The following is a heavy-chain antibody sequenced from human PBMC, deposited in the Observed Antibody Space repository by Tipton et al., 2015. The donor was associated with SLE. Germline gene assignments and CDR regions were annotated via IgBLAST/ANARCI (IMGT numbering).Heavy chain of an antibody. V-gene: IGHV4-34*01. J-gene: IGHJ4*02. CDR1: GGSFSGYY. CDR3: AGETYYYDSSGGSH. CDR2: INHSGST. Sequence: LSLTCAVYGGSFSGYYWSWIRQPPGKGLEWIGEINHSGSTYYNPSLKSRVTISVDTSKNQFSLKLSSVTAADTAVYYCAGETYYYDSSGGSHWGQGTLVTVSS. D-gene: IGHD3-22*01.